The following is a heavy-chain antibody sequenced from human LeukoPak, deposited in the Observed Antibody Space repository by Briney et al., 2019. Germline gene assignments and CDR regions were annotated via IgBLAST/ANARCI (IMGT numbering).Heavy chain of an antibody. CDR2: ISAYNGNT. D-gene: IGHD3-22*01. V-gene: IGHV1-18*01. CDR3: AREYYYDSSGYFGY. CDR1: GGTFSSYP. J-gene: IGHJ4*02. Sequence: ASVKVSCKASGGTFSSYPISWVRQAPGQGLEWMGWISAYNGNTNYAQKLQGRVTMTTDTSTSTAYMELRSLRSDDTAVYYCAREYYYDSSGYFGYWGQGTLVTVSS.